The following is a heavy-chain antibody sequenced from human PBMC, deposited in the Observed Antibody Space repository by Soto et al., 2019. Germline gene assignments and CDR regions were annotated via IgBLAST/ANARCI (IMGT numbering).Heavy chain of an antibody. Sequence: ASETLSLTCTVSGGSISSGDYYWSWIRQPPGKGLEWIGYIYYSGSTYYNPSLKSRVTISVDTSKNQFSLKLSSVTAADTAVYYRARDLFMYDFWSGYYYPTGYGMDVGGQGTTVTVSS. D-gene: IGHD3-3*01. V-gene: IGHV4-30-4*01. CDR2: IYYSGST. CDR3: ARDLFMYDFWSGYYYPTGYGMDV. CDR1: GGSISSGDYY. J-gene: IGHJ6*02.